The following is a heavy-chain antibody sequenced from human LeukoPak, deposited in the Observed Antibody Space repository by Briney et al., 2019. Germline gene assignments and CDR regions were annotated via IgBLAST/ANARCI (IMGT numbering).Heavy chain of an antibody. CDR3: ARGTGWPHFDY. Sequence: SQTPSLTCAISGDSVSRDSIAWNWIRQSPSRGLVWLGRTYYKSAWYNDYAVHMKSRITISPDTSKNQFSLQLNSVTPDDTAVYYCARGTGWPHFDYWGQGILVTVSS. D-gene: IGHD6-19*01. CDR2: TYYKSAWYN. J-gene: IGHJ4*02. V-gene: IGHV6-1*01. CDR1: GDSVSRDSIA.